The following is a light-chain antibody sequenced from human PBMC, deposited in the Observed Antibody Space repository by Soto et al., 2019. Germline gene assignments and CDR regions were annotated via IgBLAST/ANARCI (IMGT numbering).Light chain of an antibody. CDR3: LQHNSYPLT. J-gene: IGKJ4*01. V-gene: IGKV1-5*01. CDR2: DAT. Sequence: IQMTQSPSTLSASVGDRVTITCRASHNIERWMAWYQQKRGRAPSLLIFDATTLHSGVPSRFSGGGSGTEFTLTISSLQPEDFATYYCLQHNSYPLTFGGGTKVDIK. CDR1: HNIERW.